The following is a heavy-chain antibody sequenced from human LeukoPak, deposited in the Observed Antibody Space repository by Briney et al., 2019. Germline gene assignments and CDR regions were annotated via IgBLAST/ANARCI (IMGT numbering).Heavy chain of an antibody. Sequence: SETLSLTCTVSGGSISNYWSWIRQPPGKGLEWIGYIYYSGSTNYNPSLKSRVTISVDTSKNQFSLKLSSVTAADTAVYYCARDAGQLANDYWGQGTLVTVSS. D-gene: IGHD1-1*01. CDR2: IYYSGST. CDR1: GGSISNY. CDR3: ARDAGQLANDY. J-gene: IGHJ4*02. V-gene: IGHV4-59*12.